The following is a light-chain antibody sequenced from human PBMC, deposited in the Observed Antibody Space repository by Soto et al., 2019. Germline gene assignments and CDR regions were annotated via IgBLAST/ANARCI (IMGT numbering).Light chain of an antibody. V-gene: IGKV3-15*01. CDR3: QEYTNWSYT. CDR1: QSVSSN. J-gene: IGKJ2*01. CDR2: GAS. Sequence: EIVMTQSPATLSVSPGERATLSCRASQSVSSNLAWYQQKPGQAPRLLIYGASTRATGIPARFSGSGSGTEFTLTISSLQSEAFAVYYCQEYTNWSYTVGQGTKVDIK.